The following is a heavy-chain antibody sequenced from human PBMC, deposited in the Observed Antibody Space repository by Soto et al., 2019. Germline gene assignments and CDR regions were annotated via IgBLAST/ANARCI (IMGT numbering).Heavy chain of an antibody. V-gene: IGHV3-64D*06. CDR3: VKVSTFYDILTGYYSTNFFDP. D-gene: IGHD3-9*01. CDR1: GFTFSEYS. CDR2: ISSDGDIT. J-gene: IGHJ5*02. Sequence: VGSLRLSCSASGFTFSEYSMHWVRQAPGKGLQYVSTISSDGDITYYADSVKGRFTISRDNSKSTLYLQMNSLRPEDTAVYYCVKVSTFYDILTGYYSTNFFDPWGQGTLVTVSS.